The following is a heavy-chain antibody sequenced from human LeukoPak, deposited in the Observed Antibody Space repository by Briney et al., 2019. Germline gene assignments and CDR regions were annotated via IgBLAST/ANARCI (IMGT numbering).Heavy chain of an antibody. V-gene: IGHV3-11*01. J-gene: IGHJ4*02. CDR2: ISSSGSTI. CDR3: AGGEYQLPLDY. Sequence: GGSLRLSCAASGFTFSDYYMSWIRQAPGKGLEWVSYISSSGSTIYCADSVKGRFTISRDNAKNSLYLQMNSLRAEDTAVYYCAGGEYQLPLDYWGQGTLVTVSS. D-gene: IGHD2-2*01. CDR1: GFTFSDYY.